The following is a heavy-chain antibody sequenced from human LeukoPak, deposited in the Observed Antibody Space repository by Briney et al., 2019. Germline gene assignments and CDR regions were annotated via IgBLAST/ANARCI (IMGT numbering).Heavy chain of an antibody. CDR1: GYTFTSHH. V-gene: IGHV1-46*01. J-gene: IGHJ3*02. Sequence: ASVKVSCKASGYTFTSHHMHWMRQAPGQGLEWMGIINPSGGSTNYAQKFQGRVTMTRDTSTSTANMELSSLRSEDTAVYYCARGYTSAWYLDVFDIWGQGTMVTVSS. CDR3: ARGYTSAWYLDVFDI. CDR2: INPSGGST. D-gene: IGHD6-19*01.